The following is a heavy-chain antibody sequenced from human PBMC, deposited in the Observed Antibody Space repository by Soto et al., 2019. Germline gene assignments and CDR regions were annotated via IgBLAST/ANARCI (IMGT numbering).Heavy chain of an antibody. D-gene: IGHD2-15*01. CDR3: AKDGGIVVVVAATPDY. Sequence: EVQLLESGGGLVQPGGSLRLSCAASGFTFSSYAMSWVRQAPGKGLEWVSAISGSGGSTYYADSVKGRFTISRDNSKNTLYLQMNTLRAEDMAVYYCAKDGGIVVVVAATPDYWGQGTLVTVSS. J-gene: IGHJ4*02. CDR2: ISGSGGST. CDR1: GFTFSSYA. V-gene: IGHV3-23*01.